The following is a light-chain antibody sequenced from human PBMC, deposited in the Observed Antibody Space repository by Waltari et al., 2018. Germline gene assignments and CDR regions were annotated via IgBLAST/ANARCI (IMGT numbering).Light chain of an antibody. V-gene: IGLV2-14*03. J-gene: IGLJ2*01. CDR2: DVS. Sequence: QSALTQPASVSGSPGQSITISCTGTSSDIGGYNYVSWYQQHPGKAPKLIFYDVSDRPSGVSNRFSGSKSGNSASLTISGLQAEDEADYYCSSYTSSSTIVFGGGTKLTVL. CDR3: SSYTSSSTIV. CDR1: SSDIGGYNY.